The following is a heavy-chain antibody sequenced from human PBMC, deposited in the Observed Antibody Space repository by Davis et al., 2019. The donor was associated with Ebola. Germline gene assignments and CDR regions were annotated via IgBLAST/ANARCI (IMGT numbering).Heavy chain of an antibody. Sequence: GESLKISCEASGFTFSSFWMSWVRQAPGKGLEWVANIKQDGSDTYYADSVKGRFTISRDNSKNTLYLQMNSLRAEDTAVYYCATTPQYSSGQNKPFDYWGQGTLVTVSS. CDR1: GFTFSSFW. J-gene: IGHJ4*02. V-gene: IGHV3-7*01. CDR3: ATTPQYSSGQNKPFDY. D-gene: IGHD6-19*01. CDR2: IKQDGSDT.